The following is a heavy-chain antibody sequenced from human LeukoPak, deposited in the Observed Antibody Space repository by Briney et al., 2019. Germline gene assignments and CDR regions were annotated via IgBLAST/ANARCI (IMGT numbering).Heavy chain of an antibody. Sequence: PSETLFLTCAVYGGSFSGYYWSWIRQPPGKGLEWIGEINHSGSTNYNPSLKSRVTISVDTSKNQFSLKLSSVTAADTAVYYCARGVGYYDSSGSNWFDPWGQGTLVTVSS. D-gene: IGHD3-22*01. J-gene: IGHJ5*02. V-gene: IGHV4-34*01. CDR2: INHSGST. CDR1: GGSFSGYY. CDR3: ARGVGYYDSSGSNWFDP.